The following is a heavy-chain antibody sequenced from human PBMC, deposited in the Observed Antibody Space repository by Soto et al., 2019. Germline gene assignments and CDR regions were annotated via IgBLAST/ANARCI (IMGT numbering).Heavy chain of an antibody. V-gene: IGHV4-59*01. CDR2: IYYSGST. CDR1: GGSISSYY. Sequence: QVQLQESGPGLVKPSETLSLTCTVSGGSISSYYWSWIRQPPGKGLEWIGYIYYSGSTNYNPSLKSRVTISVDTSTNQFSLKLSSVTAADTAVYYCQRGGLAHRGAFDIWGQGTMVTVSS. J-gene: IGHJ3*02. CDR3: QRGGLAHRGAFDI. D-gene: IGHD2-21*01.